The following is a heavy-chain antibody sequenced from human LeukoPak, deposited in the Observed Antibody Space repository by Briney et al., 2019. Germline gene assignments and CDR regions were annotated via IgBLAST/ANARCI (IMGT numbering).Heavy chain of an antibody. V-gene: IGHV3-15*01. Sequence: GGSLRLSCAASGFTFSNAWMSWVRQAPGKGLEWVGRIKSKTDGWTTDYAAPVKGRFTISRDDSKNTLYLQMNSLKTEDTAVYYCTTAGGYDFPFDYWGQGTLVTVSS. CDR3: TTAGGYDFPFDY. J-gene: IGHJ4*02. CDR2: IKSKTDGWTT. D-gene: IGHD5-12*01. CDR1: GFTFSNAW.